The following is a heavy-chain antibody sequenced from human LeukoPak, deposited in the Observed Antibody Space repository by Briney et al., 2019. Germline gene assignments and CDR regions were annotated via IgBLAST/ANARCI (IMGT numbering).Heavy chain of an antibody. CDR1: GFTFSSYW. J-gene: IGHJ4*02. D-gene: IGHD2-15*01. Sequence: PGGSLRLSCAASGFTFSSYWMHWVRQAPGEGLVWVSGIKSDGSSTSYADSVKGRFTISRDNAKNTLYLQMNSLRAEDTAVYYCAKSGLNRFDYWGQGTLVTVSS. CDR3: AKSGLNRFDY. CDR2: IKSDGSST. V-gene: IGHV3-74*01.